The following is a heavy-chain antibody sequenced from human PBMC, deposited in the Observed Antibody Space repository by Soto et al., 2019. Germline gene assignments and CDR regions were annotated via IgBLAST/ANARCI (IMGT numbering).Heavy chain of an antibody. D-gene: IGHD3-22*01. V-gene: IGHV1-8*01. CDR1: GYTFNSYD. CDR3: ARGYSSGYPDY. CDR2: MNPNSGNT. Sequence: ASVTVSCTASGYTFNSYDINWVRQAPGQGLEWMGWMNPNSGNTGYAQKFQGRVTMTRNTSISTAYMELSSLRSEDTAVYYCARGYSSGYPDYWGQGTLVTVSS. J-gene: IGHJ4*02.